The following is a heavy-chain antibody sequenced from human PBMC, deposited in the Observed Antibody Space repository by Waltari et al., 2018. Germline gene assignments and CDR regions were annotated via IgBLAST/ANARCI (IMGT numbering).Heavy chain of an antibody. D-gene: IGHD4-17*01. CDR2: INSNTGNP. V-gene: IGHV7-4-1*02. CDR3: ATTTVTTYYYYGMDV. J-gene: IGHJ6*02. CDR1: GYTFTSYA. Sequence: QVQLVQSGSELKKPGASVKVSCKASGYTFTSYAMNWVRQAPGQGLEWMGWINSNTGNPTYAQGFTVRFVFSLDTSVSTAYLQISSLKAEDTAVYYCATTTVTTYYYYGMDVWGQGTTVTVSS.